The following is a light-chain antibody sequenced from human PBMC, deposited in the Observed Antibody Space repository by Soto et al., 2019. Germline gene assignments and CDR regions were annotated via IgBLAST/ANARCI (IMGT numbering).Light chain of an antibody. CDR3: QQANSFPLT. CDR1: QTISSW. CDR2: KAS. Sequence: DIQMTQSPSTLSGSVGDRVTITCRASQTISSWLAWYQQKPGKAPKLLIYKASTLKSGVPSRFSGSGSGTEFTLTISSPQPEDFATYYCQQANSFPLTFGGGTKVDIK. V-gene: IGKV1-5*03. J-gene: IGKJ4*01.